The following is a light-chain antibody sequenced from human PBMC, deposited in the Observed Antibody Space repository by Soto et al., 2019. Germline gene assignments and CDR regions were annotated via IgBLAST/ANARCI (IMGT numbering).Light chain of an antibody. CDR3: QQTYRIPYT. Sequence: DIQMTQSPSSLSVSIGDRVTITCRSSQSISVYINWYQQKSGTPPKLLMYAASNLQSGVPSRFSGRGSGTDFTLTISSLQPEDFASYYCQQTYRIPYTFGQGTKVEI. CDR2: AAS. J-gene: IGKJ2*01. CDR1: QSISVY. V-gene: IGKV1-39*01.